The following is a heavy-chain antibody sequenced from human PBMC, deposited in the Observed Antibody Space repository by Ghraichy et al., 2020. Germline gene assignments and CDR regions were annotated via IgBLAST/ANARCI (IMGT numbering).Heavy chain of an antibody. CDR3: ARGVLSSFALDS. Sequence: SETLSLTCTVSGVSMNNYFWSWIRQSPGKGLEWIGFIFHSGSTQYNPSLQNRVIMSLEASKNQFSLKLKSVTAADTAVYYYARGVLSSFALDSWGQGSLVSVST. D-gene: IGHD2-2*01. CDR1: GVSMNNYF. J-gene: IGHJ4*02. V-gene: IGHV4-59*13. CDR2: IFHSGST.